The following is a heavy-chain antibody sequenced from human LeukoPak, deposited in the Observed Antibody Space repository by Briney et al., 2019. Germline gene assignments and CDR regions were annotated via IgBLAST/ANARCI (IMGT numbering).Heavy chain of an antibody. CDR1: GFTFTNAW. D-gene: IGHD2-15*01. CDR3: AKEDDIVCSFDY. J-gene: IGHJ4*02. V-gene: IGHV3-15*01. CDR2: IKSKSDGGTR. Sequence: GGSLRLSCAASGFTFTNAWMSWVRQAPGKGLEWVGRIKSKSDGGTRLYAAPVKGRFTISRDDSKNTLYLQMNSLRAEDTAMYYCAKEDDIVCSFDYWGQGTLVTVSS.